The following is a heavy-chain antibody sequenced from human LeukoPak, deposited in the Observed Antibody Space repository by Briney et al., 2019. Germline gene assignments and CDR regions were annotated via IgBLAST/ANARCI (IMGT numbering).Heavy chain of an antibody. CDR2: ISSSSSYI. Sequence: GGSLRLSCAASGFTFSGYSMNWVHQAPGKGLEWVSSISSSSSYIYYADSVKGRFTISRDNAKNSLYLQMNSLRAEDTAVYYCASSCAQYSSSCYRVYWGQGTLVTVSS. V-gene: IGHV3-21*01. CDR1: GFTFSGYS. D-gene: IGHD6-13*01. CDR3: ASSCAQYSSSCYRVY. J-gene: IGHJ4*02.